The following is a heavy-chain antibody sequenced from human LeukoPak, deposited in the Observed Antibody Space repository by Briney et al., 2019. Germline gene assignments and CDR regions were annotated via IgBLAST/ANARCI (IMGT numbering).Heavy chain of an antibody. CDR3: ARGGYYDSSGSFDP. CDR1: GYTFARYY. CDR2: INPSGGST. J-gene: IGHJ5*02. V-gene: IGHV1-46*01. Sequence: ASVKVSCKASGYTFARYYIHWVRQAPGQGREWMGIINPSGGSTRYAQKFQGRVTMTSDTSTSTVYMELSSLRSDDTAVYYCARGGYYDSSGSFDPWGQGTLVTVSS. D-gene: IGHD3-22*01.